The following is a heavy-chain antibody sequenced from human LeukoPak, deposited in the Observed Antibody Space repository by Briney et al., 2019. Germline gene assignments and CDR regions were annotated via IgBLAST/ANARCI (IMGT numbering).Heavy chain of an antibody. CDR3: ARVPAVATIGLGWFDP. CDR2: IIPIFGTA. V-gene: IGHV1-69*01. D-gene: IGHD5-12*01. J-gene: IGHJ5*02. CDR1: GYSFTSYW. Sequence: KISCKGSGYSFTSYWISWVRQAPGQGLEWMGGIIPIFGTANYAQKFQGRVTITADESTSTAYMELSSLRSEDTAVYYCARVPAVATIGLGWFDPWGQGTLVTVSS.